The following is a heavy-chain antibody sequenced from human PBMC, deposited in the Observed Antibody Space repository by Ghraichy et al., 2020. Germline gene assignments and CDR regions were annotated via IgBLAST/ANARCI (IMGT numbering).Heavy chain of an antibody. Sequence: SETLSLTCAISGDCVSSYSAAWNWHRQSQSRDFDWLGSTYYRSKWYNDYAVSVNSRITINPDTSKNQLALQLNSVTPEDTAVYYCARPSSSWYGFHYGMDVWRQGTTDTVSS. CDR3: ARPSSSWYGFHYGMDV. CDR1: GDCVSSYSAA. V-gene: IGHV6-1*01. CDR2: TYYRSKWYN. J-gene: IGHJ6*02. D-gene: IGHD6-13*01.